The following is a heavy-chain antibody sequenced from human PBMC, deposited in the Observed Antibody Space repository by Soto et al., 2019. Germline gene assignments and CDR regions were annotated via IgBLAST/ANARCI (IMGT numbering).Heavy chain of an antibody. CDR1: GGSISSGGYY. CDR3: ARGPGSWKGYYYYGMDV. V-gene: IGHV4-31*03. J-gene: IGHJ6*02. Sequence: KASETLSLTCTVSGGSISSGGYYWSWIRQHPGKGLEWIGYIYYSGSTYYNPSLKSRVTISVDTSKNQFSLKLSSVTAADTAVYYCARGPGSWKGYYYYGMDVWGQGTTVTVS. D-gene: IGHD6-13*01. CDR2: IYYSGST.